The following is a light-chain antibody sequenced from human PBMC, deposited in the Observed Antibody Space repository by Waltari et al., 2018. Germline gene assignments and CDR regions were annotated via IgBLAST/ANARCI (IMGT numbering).Light chain of an antibody. CDR3: SSYTGSSTLYV. Sequence: QSALTQPASVSGSPGQSIIISCTGTSSDVGVYNYVSWYQQHPGKAPKLMIYDVSKRPPGVSTRFSGSKSGTTASLTISGLQAEDEADYYCSSYTGSSTLYVFGTGTKVTVL. J-gene: IGLJ1*01. CDR2: DVS. CDR1: SSDVGVYNY. V-gene: IGLV2-14*01.